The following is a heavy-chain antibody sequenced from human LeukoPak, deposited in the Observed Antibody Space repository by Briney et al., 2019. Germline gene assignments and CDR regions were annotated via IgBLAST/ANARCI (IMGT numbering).Heavy chain of an antibody. CDR3: TRDRSASGSQNY. J-gene: IGHJ4*02. CDR1: GYTFSSYG. D-gene: IGHD1-26*01. Sequence: ASVKVSCKASGYTFSSYGFSWVRQAPGQGLEWMGWISAYNGNTNFAQRLQGRVTMTTDTSTTTVYMELRSLRSDDTAMYYCTRDRSASGSQNYWGQGTLVTVSS. CDR2: ISAYNGNT. V-gene: IGHV1-18*01.